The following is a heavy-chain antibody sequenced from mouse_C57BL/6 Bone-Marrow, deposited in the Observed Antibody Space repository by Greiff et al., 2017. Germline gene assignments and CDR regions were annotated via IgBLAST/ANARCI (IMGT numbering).Heavy chain of an antibody. Sequence: LQESGPELVKPGASVKISCKASGYAFSSSWMNWVKQRPGKGLEWIGRIYPGDGDTNYNGKFKGKATLTADKSSSTAYMQLSSLTSEDSAVYFCARGLFLDYWGQGTTLTVSS. J-gene: IGHJ2*01. CDR1: GYAFSSSW. CDR3: ARGLFLDY. V-gene: IGHV1-82*01. CDR2: IYPGDGDT. D-gene: IGHD3-1*01.